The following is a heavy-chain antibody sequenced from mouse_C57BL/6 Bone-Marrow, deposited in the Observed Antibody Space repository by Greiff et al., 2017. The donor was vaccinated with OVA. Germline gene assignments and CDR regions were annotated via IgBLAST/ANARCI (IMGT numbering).Heavy chain of an antibody. CDR1: GFTFSDYG. V-gene: IGHV5-17*01. J-gene: IGHJ1*03. CDR2: ISSGSSTI. D-gene: IGHD1-1*01. Sequence: DVKLVESGGGLVKPGGSLKLSCAASGFTFSDYGMHWVRQAPEKGLEWVAYISSGSSTIYYADSVKGRFTISRDNATNTLFLQMTSLSSEDTAMYYCAGDYYGSSCYVYWYFDVWGTGTTVTVSS. CDR3: AGDYYGSSCYVYWYFDV.